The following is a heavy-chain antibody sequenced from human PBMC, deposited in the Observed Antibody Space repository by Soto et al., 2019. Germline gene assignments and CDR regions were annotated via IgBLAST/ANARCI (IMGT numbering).Heavy chain of an antibody. CDR2: IYYSGIS. V-gene: IGHV4-31*03. Sequence: LSLTCTVSGGSTSSGGFYWSWIRQHPGKGLEWIGYIYYSGISYYNPSLKSRVSISLDTSRNQFSMTLDSVTAADTAVYYCARNGYTYGMDVWGQGATVTVSS. D-gene: IGHD5-18*01. CDR1: GGSTSSGGFY. J-gene: IGHJ6*02. CDR3: ARNGYTYGMDV.